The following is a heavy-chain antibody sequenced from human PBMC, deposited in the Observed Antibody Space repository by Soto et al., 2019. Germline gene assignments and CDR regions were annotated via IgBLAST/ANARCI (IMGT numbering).Heavy chain of an antibody. CDR2: IYPGDSDT. D-gene: IGHD2-2*01. Sequence: GESLKISCKGSGYSFTSYWIGWVRQMPGKGLEWMGIIYPGDSDTRYSPSFQGQVAISADKSISTAYLQWSSLKASDTAMYYCARLPIVVVPAANTYYYYYYGMDVWGQGTTVTVSS. J-gene: IGHJ6*02. CDR1: GYSFTSYW. CDR3: ARLPIVVVPAANTYYYYYYGMDV. V-gene: IGHV5-51*01.